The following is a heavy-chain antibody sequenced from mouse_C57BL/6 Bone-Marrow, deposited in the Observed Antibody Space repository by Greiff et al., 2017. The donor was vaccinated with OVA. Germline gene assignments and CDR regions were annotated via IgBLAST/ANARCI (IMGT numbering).Heavy chain of an antibody. CDR2: IDPENGDT. CDR1: GFNIKDDY. Sequence: VQLQQSGAELVRPGASVKLSCTASGFNIKDDYMHWVKQRPEQGLEWIGWIDPENGDTEYASKFQGKATITADTSSNTAYLQLSSLTSEDTAVYYCTAYDGYYGNYWGQGTTLTVSS. J-gene: IGHJ2*01. D-gene: IGHD2-3*01. V-gene: IGHV14-4*01. CDR3: TAYDGYYGNY.